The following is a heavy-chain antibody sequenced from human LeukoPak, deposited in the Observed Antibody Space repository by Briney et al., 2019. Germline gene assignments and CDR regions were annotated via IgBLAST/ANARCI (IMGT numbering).Heavy chain of an antibody. V-gene: IGHV1-18*01. CDR3: ARDLRYFDWPPRFYYYYGMDV. Sequence: GASVKVSCKASGYTFISYGISWVRQAPGQGLEWMGWISAYNGNTNYAQKLQGRVTMTTDTSTSTAYMELRSLRSDDTAVYYCARDLRYFDWPPRFYYYYGMDVWGQGTTVTVSS. CDR2: ISAYNGNT. D-gene: IGHD3-9*01. J-gene: IGHJ6*02. CDR1: GYTFISYG.